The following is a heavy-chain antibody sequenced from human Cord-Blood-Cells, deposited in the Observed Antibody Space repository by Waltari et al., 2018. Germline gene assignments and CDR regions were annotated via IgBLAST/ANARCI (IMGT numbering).Heavy chain of an antibody. V-gene: IGHV1-2*02. CDR2: SNPNSGGT. CDR3: ARETGDVDY. Sequence: QVQLVQSGAEVKKPGASVKVSCKASGYTFTGYYMHWVRQAPGQGLEWMGCSNPNSGGTNYAQKFQGRDDITRETSFSTAYMGLGRLGSDDTAVYYCARETGDVDYWGQGTLVTVSS. CDR1: GYTFTGYY. D-gene: IGHD1-26*01. J-gene: IGHJ4*02.